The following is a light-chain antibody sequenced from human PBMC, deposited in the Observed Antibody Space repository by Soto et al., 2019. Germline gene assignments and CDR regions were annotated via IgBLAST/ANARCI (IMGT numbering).Light chain of an antibody. V-gene: IGLV2-14*01. J-gene: IGLJ1*01. CDR2: EVS. CDR3: CSYAGSSTHYV. Sequence: QSVLTQPASVSGSPGQSITISCTGTSSDIGNYNYVPWYQQHPGKAPKLMIYEVSNRPSGVSNRFSGSKSGNTASLTISGLQAEDEADYYCCSYAGSSTHYVFGTGTKVTVL. CDR1: SSDIGNYNY.